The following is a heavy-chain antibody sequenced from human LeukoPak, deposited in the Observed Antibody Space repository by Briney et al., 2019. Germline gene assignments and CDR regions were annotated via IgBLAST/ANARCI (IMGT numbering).Heavy chain of an antibody. Sequence: GGSLRLSCAASGFTFSSYAMSWVRQAPGKGLEWVSPISGSGGSTYYADSVKGRFTISRDNSKNTLYLQMNSLRAEGTAVYYCAKAVGATSYFDYWGQGTLVTVSS. D-gene: IGHD1-26*01. J-gene: IGHJ4*02. CDR2: ISGSGGST. V-gene: IGHV3-23*01. CDR1: GFTFSSYA. CDR3: AKAVGATSYFDY.